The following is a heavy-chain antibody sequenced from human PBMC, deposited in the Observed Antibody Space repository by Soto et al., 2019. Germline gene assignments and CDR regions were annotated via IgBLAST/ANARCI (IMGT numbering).Heavy chain of an antibody. Sequence: SETLSLTCTVSGGSISSYYLSWIRQPPGKGLEWNGYIYYSGSTNYNPSLKSRVTISVDTSKNQFSLKLSSVTAADTAVYYCAREKIVVVPAAMPDENYYYYYGMDVWGQGTTVTVSS. V-gene: IGHV4-59*01. CDR3: AREKIVVVPAAMPDENYYYYYGMDV. CDR1: GGSISSYY. D-gene: IGHD2-2*01. J-gene: IGHJ6*02. CDR2: IYYSGST.